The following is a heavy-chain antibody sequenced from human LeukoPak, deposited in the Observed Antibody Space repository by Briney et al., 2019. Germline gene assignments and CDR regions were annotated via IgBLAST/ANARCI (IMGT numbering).Heavy chain of an antibody. CDR2: IYASGTT. Sequence: GGSLRLSCAASGFTVSRNYMTWVRQAPGKGLEWVSIIYASGTTYYADSVKGRFTISRDNSKNTLFLQMNSLRAEDTAVYYRARGVYSSASGLYSAPDNWGQGTLVTVSS. J-gene: IGHJ4*02. V-gene: IGHV3-53*01. D-gene: IGHD6-19*01. CDR1: GFTVSRNY. CDR3: ARGVYSSASGLYSAPDN.